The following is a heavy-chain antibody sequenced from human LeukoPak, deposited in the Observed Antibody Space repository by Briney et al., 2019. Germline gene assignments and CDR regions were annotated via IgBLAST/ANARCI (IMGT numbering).Heavy chain of an antibody. CDR2: INPNSGGT. D-gene: IGHD1-26*01. Sequence: ASVKVSCKASGYTFTRYYMHWVRQAPRQGLEWMGWINPNSGGTNYAQKFQGWVTKTRDTSISTAYMELSRLRSDDTAVYYCARGGVGATSYYLYNSGPGTLVTPSP. V-gene: IGHV1-2*04. CDR1: GYTFTRYY. J-gene: IGHJ4*01. CDR3: ARGGVGATSYYLYN.